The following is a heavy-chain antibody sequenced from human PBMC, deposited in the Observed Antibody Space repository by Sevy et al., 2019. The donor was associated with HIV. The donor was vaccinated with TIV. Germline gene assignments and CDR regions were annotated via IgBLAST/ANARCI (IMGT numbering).Heavy chain of an antibody. V-gene: IGHV1-2*02. CDR3: ATSANLDTSWFDP. J-gene: IGHJ5*02. Sequence: VSVKVSCKASGSTFSDDYIHWVRRAPGAGLEWLGWINSAGTNFAEIFQGRVTMTRDASSSTAYMELSSLRSDDTATYYCATSANLDTSWFDPWGQGTLVTVSS. D-gene: IGHD5-18*01. CDR2: INSAGT. CDR1: GSTFSDDY.